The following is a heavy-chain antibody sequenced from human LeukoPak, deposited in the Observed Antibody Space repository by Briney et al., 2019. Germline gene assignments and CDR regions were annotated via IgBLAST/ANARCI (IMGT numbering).Heavy chain of an antibody. Sequence: PSQTLSLTCTVSGGSISSGDYYWSWIRQPPGKGLEWIGYIYYSGSTYYNPSLKSRVTISVDTSKNQFSLKLSSVTAADTAVYYCAREKKHCSSTSCYAGYHYGMDVWGKGTTVTVSS. V-gene: IGHV4-30-4*01. J-gene: IGHJ6*04. CDR2: IYYSGST. CDR3: AREKKHCSSTSCYAGYHYGMDV. CDR1: GGSISSGDYY. D-gene: IGHD2-2*01.